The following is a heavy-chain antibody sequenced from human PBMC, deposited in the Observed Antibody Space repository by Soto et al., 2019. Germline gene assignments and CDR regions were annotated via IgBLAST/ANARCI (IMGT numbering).Heavy chain of an antibody. CDR3: TTEPPSQVPAAQPDYYYYMDV. D-gene: IGHD2-2*01. V-gene: IGHV3-15*01. J-gene: IGHJ6*03. CDR1: GFTFSNAW. Sequence: GGSLRLSCAASGFTFSNAWMSWVRQAPGKGLEWVGRIKSKTDGGTTDYAAPVKGRFTISRDDSKNTLYLQMNSLKTEDTAVYYCTTEPPSQVPAAQPDYYYYMDVWGKGTTVTVSS. CDR2: IKSKTDGGTT.